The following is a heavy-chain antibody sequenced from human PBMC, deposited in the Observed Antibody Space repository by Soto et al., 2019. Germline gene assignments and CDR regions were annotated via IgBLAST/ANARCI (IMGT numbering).Heavy chain of an antibody. CDR1: GYHFAGYL. CDR3: ARGGVSNRGFDY. Sequence: GESLKISCKGPGYHFAGYLIAWVRQVPVKGLEVMGIIYPSDSDTRYRPSFQGQVTISPDKSISHAYLPWSSLRASDTAMYYCARGGVSNRGFDYWGQGTPVTVSS. J-gene: IGHJ4*02. D-gene: IGHD3-3*01. V-gene: IGHV5-51*01. CDR2: IYPSDSDT.